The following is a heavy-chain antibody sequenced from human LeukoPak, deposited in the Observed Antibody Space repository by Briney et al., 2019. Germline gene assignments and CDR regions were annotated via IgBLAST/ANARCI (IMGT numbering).Heavy chain of an antibody. D-gene: IGHD3-3*01. V-gene: IGHV3-21*01. CDR3: ASDWRY. CDR2: ISSSSGYI. CDR1: GFTFSSYS. Sequence: RGSLRLSCAASGFTFSSYSMNWVRQAPGKGLEWVSSISSSSGYIYYADSVKGRFTISRDNAKNSLYLQMNSLRAEDTAVYYCASDWRYWGQGTLVTVSS. J-gene: IGHJ4*02.